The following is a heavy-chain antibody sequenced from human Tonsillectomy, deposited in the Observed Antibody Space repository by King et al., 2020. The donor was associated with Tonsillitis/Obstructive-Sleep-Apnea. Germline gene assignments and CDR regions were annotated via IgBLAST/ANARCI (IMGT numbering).Heavy chain of an antibody. Sequence: VQLVESGGGVVQPGRSLRLSCSASGFTFSSYGMHWIRQAPGKGLEWVAGIRYDGSNKYYAVSVKGRFTISRDKSKNTLFLQMNSLRAEETAVYYCARDDFGGNSGIDYWGQGTLVTVSS. D-gene: IGHD4-23*01. CDR3: ARDDFGGNSGIDY. J-gene: IGHJ4*02. CDR1: GFTFSSYG. CDR2: IRYDGSNK. V-gene: IGHV3-33*01.